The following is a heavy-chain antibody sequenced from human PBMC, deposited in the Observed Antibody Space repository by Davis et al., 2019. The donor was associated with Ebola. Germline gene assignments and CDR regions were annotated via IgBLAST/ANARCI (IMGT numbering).Heavy chain of an antibody. CDR2: IIPIFGTA. V-gene: IGHV1-69*13. CDR1: GGTFSSYA. CDR3: ARLCNWNYVIVCSFDI. J-gene: IGHJ3*02. D-gene: IGHD1-7*01. Sequence: SVKVSCKASGGTFSSYAISWVRQAPGQGLEWMGGIIPIFGTANYAQKFQGRVTITADESTSTAYMELSSLRSEDTAVYYCARLCNWNYVIVCSFDIWGQGTMVTVSS.